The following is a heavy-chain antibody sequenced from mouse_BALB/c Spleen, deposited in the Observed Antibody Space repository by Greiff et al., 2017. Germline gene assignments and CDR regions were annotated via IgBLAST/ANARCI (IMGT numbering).Heavy chain of an antibody. D-gene: IGHD4-1*01. CDR3: ARYRDWYYFDY. J-gene: IGHJ2*01. CDR1: GYSITSDYA. CDR2: ISYSGST. V-gene: IGHV3-2*02. Sequence: VQLKQSGPGLVKPSQSLSLTCTVTGYSITSDYAWNWIRQFPGNKLEWMGYISYSGSTSYNPSLKSRISITRDTSKNQFFLQLNSVTTEDTATYYCARYRDWYYFDYWGQGTTLTVSS.